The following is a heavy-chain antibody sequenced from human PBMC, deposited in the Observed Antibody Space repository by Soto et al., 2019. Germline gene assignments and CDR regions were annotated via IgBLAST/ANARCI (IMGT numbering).Heavy chain of an antibody. V-gene: IGHV4-34*01. CDR3: ARLYGSSLFDY. J-gene: IGHJ4*02. D-gene: IGHD6-6*01. CDR2: IYYSVST. Sequence: SVTLSLTCAVYGGSFSGYYWTWIRQPPGTGLEWIGTIYYSVSTYYNPSLQSRVTISVDTSKNQFSLKLSSVTAADTAVYYCARLYGSSLFDYWGQGTLVTVSS. CDR1: GGSFSGYY.